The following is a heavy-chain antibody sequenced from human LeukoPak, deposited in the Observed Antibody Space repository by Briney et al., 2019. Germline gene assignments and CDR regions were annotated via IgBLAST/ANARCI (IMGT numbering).Heavy chain of an antibody. CDR3: AKVWDWGIGSY. CDR1: GFTFSSYA. CDR2: ISGSGGST. D-gene: IGHD3/OR15-3a*01. V-gene: IGHV3-23*01. Sequence: GGSLRLSCAASGFTFSSYAMSWVRQAPGKGLEWVSAISGSGGSTYYADSVKGRFTISRDNSKNTLYLQMNSLKAEDTAVYYCAKVWDWGIGSYWGQGTLVTVSS. J-gene: IGHJ4*02.